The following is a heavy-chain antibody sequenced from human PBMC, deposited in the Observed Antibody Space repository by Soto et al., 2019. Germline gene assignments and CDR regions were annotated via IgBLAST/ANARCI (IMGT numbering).Heavy chain of an antibody. D-gene: IGHD3-22*01. J-gene: IGHJ3*02. CDR3: ARDKDGSGYQGGAFDI. V-gene: IGHV3-53*01. CDR1: GFTVSSNY. Sequence: LRLSCAASGFTVSSNYMSWVRQAPGKGLEWVSVIYSGGNTYYTDSVKGRFTISRDNSKNTLYLQMNSLRAEDTAVYYCARDKDGSGYQGGAFDIWGQGTMVTVSS. CDR2: IYSGGNT.